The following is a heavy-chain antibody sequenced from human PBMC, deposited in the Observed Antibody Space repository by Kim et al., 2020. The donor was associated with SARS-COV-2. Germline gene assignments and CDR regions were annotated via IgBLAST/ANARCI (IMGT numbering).Heavy chain of an antibody. Sequence: SETLSLTCTVSGGSVSSGSYYWSWIRQPPGKGLEWIGYIYYSGSTNYNPSLKSRVTISVDTSKNQFSLKLSSVTAADTAVYYCARHDYSNSDAFDIWGQGTMVTVSS. CDR3: ARHDYSNSDAFDI. CDR1: GGSVSSGSYY. CDR2: IYYSGST. J-gene: IGHJ3*02. V-gene: IGHV4-61*01. D-gene: IGHD4-4*01.